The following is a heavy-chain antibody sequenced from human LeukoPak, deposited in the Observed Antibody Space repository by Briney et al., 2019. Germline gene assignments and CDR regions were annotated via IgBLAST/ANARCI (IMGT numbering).Heavy chain of an antibody. D-gene: IGHD3-10*01. J-gene: IGHJ6*02. CDR3: ARDGWSSGSREGYYYYGMDV. CDR2: ISTYNGNT. V-gene: IGHV1-18*01. CDR1: GYIFTSYS. Sequence: ASVKVSCKASGYIFTSYSISWVRQAPGQGLEWMGWISTYNGNTNYAQKLQGRVTMTTDTSTSTAYMELRSLRSDDTAVYFCARDGWSSGSREGYYYYGMDVWGQGTTVTVSS.